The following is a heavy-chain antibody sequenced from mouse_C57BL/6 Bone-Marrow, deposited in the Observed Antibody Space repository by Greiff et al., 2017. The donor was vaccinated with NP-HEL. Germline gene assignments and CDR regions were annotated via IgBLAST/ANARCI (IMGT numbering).Heavy chain of an antibody. CDR3: SIITTSPWLAY. J-gene: IGHJ3*01. Sequence: VHLVESGAELARPGASVTLSCTASGYTFTSYGISWVQQRTGQGLEWIGEIYPRSGNAYYNEKFKGKATLTADQASITAYMELRSLTSEDSAVYFCSIITTSPWLAYWGQGTLVTVSA. CDR2: IYPRSGNA. D-gene: IGHD1-2*01. CDR1: GYTFTSYG. V-gene: IGHV1-81*01.